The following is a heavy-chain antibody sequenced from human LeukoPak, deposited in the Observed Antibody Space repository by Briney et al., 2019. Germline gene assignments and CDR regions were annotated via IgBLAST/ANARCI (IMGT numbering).Heavy chain of an antibody. D-gene: IGHD6-19*01. CDR2: ISAYNGNT. CDR1: GYTFTIYG. J-gene: IGHJ6*02. Sequence: GASVKVSCKASGYTFTIYGISWVRQAPGQGLEWMGWISAYNGNTNYAQKLQGRVTMTTDTSTSTAYMELRSLRSDDTAVYYCARDRADSSGWYDHYYGMDVWGQGTAVTVSS. V-gene: IGHV1-18*01. CDR3: ARDRADSSGWYDHYYGMDV.